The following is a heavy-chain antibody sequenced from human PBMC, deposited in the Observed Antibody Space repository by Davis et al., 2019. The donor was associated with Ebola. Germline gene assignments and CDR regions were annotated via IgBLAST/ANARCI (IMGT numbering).Heavy chain of an antibody. J-gene: IGHJ6*02. CDR3: ARDRVMYATNYYYYGMDV. D-gene: IGHD2-8*02. Sequence: GESLKISCAASGFTFSSYSMNWVRQAPGKGLEWVSYISSSSSTIYYADSVKGRFTISRDNAKNSLYLQMNSLRAEDTAVYYCARDRVMYATNYYYYGMDVWGQGTTVTVSS. CDR1: GFTFSSYS. V-gene: IGHV3-48*01. CDR2: ISSSSSTI.